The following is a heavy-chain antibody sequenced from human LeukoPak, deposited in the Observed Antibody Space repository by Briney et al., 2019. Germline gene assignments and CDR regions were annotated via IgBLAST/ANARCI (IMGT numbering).Heavy chain of an antibody. J-gene: IGHJ4*02. CDR2: IIPIFGTA. V-gene: IGHV1-69*13. CDR3: ARDSNIGGKVGAIRGPSDY. D-gene: IGHD1-26*01. CDR1: GGTFTSYA. Sequence: SVKVSCKASGGTFTSYAISWVRQAPGQGLEWMGGIIPIFGTANYAQKFQGRVTITADESTSTAYMELSSLRSEDTAVYYCARDSNIGGKVGAIRGPSDYWGQGTLVTVSS.